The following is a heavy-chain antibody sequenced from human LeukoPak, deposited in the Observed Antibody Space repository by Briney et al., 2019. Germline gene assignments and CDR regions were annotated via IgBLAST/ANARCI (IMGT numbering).Heavy chain of an antibody. CDR3: ARRGIYSSGWYFDY. CDR1: GGSISSYY. J-gene: IGHJ4*02. D-gene: IGHD6-19*01. V-gene: IGHV4-59*08. CDR2: IYYSGST. Sequence: SETLSLTCTVSGGSISSYYWSWIRQPPGKGLEWIGYIYYSGSTNYNPSLKSRVTISVDTSKNQFSLKLGSVTAADTAVYYCARRGIYSSGWYFDYWGQGTLVTVSS.